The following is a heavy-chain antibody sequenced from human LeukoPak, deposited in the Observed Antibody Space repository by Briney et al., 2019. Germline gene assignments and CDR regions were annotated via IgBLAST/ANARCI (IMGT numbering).Heavy chain of an antibody. CDR3: ARASPHCNNITCYAGALDY. Sequence: GGSLRLSCAASGFTFKSYGMIWVRQAPGKGLEWVSSISMGNDYIHYADSVKGRFTVSRDNAENSLYLQMNSLRGDDTAVYYCARASPHCNNITCYAGALDYWGQGTLVTVSS. CDR2: ISMGNDYI. J-gene: IGHJ4*02. CDR1: GFTFKSYG. V-gene: IGHV3-21*01. D-gene: IGHD2/OR15-2a*01.